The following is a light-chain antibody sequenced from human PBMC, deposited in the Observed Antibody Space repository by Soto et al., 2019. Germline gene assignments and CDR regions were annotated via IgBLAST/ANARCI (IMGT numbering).Light chain of an antibody. CDR1: QSISSN. V-gene: IGKV3-15*01. Sequence: EIVMTQSPSTLSASLGERATITCRASQSISSNLGWYQQKPGQAPKLLIYGASTMATGIPARFSGSGSGTEFTLTISGLQPEDFAIYYCHHYNSCPRTFGQGTKVEIK. J-gene: IGKJ1*01. CDR2: GAS. CDR3: HHYNSCPRT.